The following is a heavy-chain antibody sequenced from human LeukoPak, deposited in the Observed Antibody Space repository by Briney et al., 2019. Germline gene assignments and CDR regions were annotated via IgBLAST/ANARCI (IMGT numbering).Heavy chain of an antibody. CDR1: GFTFSTYA. CDR2: ISPIGSRT. D-gene: IGHD1-14*01. Sequence: GGSLRLSCAASGFTFSTYAMNWVRQAPGKGLEWVSAISPIGSRTYYADSVKGRFTISRDNSKNTLYLQMNSLRAGDTAIYYCAKASTVLKPIDSWGQGPLVTVFS. V-gene: IGHV3-23*01. CDR3: AKASTVLKPIDS. J-gene: IGHJ4*02.